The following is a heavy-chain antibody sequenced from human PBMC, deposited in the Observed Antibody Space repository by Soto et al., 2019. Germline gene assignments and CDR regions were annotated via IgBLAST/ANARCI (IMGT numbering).Heavy chain of an antibody. CDR1: GGTFSSYA. V-gene: IGHV1-69*13. Sequence: GASVKVSCKASGGTFSSYAISWVRQAPGQGLEWMGGIIPIFGTANYAQKFQGRVTITADESTSTAYMELSSLRSEDTAVYYCARVTDYYDSSGYPFIGMDVWGQGTTVTVSS. J-gene: IGHJ6*02. CDR2: IIPIFGTA. CDR3: ARVTDYYDSSGYPFIGMDV. D-gene: IGHD3-22*01.